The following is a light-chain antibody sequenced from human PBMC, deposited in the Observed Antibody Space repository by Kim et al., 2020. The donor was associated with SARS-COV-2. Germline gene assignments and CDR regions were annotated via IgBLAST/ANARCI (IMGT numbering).Light chain of an antibody. CDR3: QVWDWV. CDR1: NIGSKS. CDR2: YDS. Sequence: PSVSVAQGKTARITGGGNNIGSKSVHWYQQKPGQDPVLVIYYDSDRPSGIPERFSGSNSGNTATLTISRVEAGDEADYYCQVWDWVFGGGTQLTVL. J-gene: IGLJ3*02. V-gene: IGLV3-21*04.